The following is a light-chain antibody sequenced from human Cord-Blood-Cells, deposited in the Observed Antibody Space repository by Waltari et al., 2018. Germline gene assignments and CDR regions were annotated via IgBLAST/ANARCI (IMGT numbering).Light chain of an antibody. CDR2: AAS. V-gene: IGKV1-39*01. CDR3: QQSYSTRWT. CDR1: QSISSY. J-gene: IGKJ1*01. Sequence: IQLTQSTSSLSASVGHRVTTTCRASQSISSYLNWYQQKPGKAPKLLIYAASSLQSGVPSRFSGSGSGTDFTLTISSLQPEDFATYYCQQSYSTRWTFGQGTKVEIK.